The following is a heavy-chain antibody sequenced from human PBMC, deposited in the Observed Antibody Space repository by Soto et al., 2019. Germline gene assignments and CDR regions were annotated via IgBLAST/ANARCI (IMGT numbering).Heavy chain of an antibody. D-gene: IGHD3-10*01. CDR2: INHSGST. J-gene: IGHJ6*02. V-gene: IGHV4-34*01. CDR1: GGSFSGYY. Sequence: SETLSLTCAVYGGSFSGYYWSWLRQPPGKGLEWIGEINHSGSTNYNPSLKRRVTISVDTSKNQFSLKLSSVTAADTAVYYCERGAHYGSGSYYKWCWGYYYYGMDVWGQGTTVTDS. CDR3: ERGAHYGSGSYYKWCWGYYYYGMDV.